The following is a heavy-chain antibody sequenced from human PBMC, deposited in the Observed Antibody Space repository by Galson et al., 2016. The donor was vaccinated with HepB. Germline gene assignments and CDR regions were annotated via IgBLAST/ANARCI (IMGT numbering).Heavy chain of an antibody. CDR1: GFTFSKYA. V-gene: IGHV3-30*18. CDR3: AKDLQVPAAIEGMDV. Sequence: SLRLSCAASGFTFSKYALHWVRQAPGKGLEWLAVISHDGIKKYSKDSAKGRFTVTGDNSKNTLFLLMNSLRPEDTAVYYCAKDLQVPAAIEGMDVWGQGTTVTVSS. CDR2: ISHDGIKK. D-gene: IGHD2-2*02. J-gene: IGHJ6*02.